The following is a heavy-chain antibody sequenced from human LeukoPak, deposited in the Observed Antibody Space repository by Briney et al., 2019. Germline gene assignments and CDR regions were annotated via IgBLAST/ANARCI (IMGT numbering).Heavy chain of an antibody. D-gene: IGHD5-24*01. V-gene: IGHV3-21*01. Sequence: QAXGXXXEWVSSISSSSSYIYYADSVKGRFTISRDNAKNSLYLQMNSLRAEDTAVYYCARGPTMARFDYWGQGTLVTVSS. CDR2: ISSSSSYI. CDR3: ARGPTMARFDY. J-gene: IGHJ4*02.